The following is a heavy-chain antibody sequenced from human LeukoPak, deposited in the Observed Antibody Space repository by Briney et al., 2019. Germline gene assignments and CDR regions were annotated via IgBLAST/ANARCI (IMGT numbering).Heavy chain of an antibody. CDR2: IYYSGST. Sequence: SETLSLTCTVSGGSISSGDYYWSWIRQPPGKGLEWIGYIYYSGSTYYNPSLKSRVTISVDKSKNQFSLKLSSVTAADTAVYYCARSVTTVTTRFDYWGQGTLVTVSS. V-gene: IGHV4-30-4*01. CDR1: GGSISSGDYY. J-gene: IGHJ4*02. D-gene: IGHD4-17*01. CDR3: ARSVTTVTTRFDY.